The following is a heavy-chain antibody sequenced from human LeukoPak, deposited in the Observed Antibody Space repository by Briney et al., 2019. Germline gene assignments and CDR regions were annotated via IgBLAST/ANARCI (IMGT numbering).Heavy chain of an antibody. CDR3: ATFPFVFGVVSVSGWFDP. V-gene: IGHV1-24*01. CDR2: FDPEDGET. Sequence: ASVKVSCKVSGYTLTELSMHWVRQAPGKGLEWMGGFDPEDGETIYAQKFQGRVTMTEDTSTDTAYMELSSLRSEDTAVYYCATFPFVFGVVSVSGWFDPWGQGTLVTVSS. J-gene: IGHJ5*02. CDR1: GYTLTELS. D-gene: IGHD3-3*01.